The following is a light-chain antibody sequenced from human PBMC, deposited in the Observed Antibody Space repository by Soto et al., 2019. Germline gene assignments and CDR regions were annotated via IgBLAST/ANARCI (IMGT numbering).Light chain of an antibody. CDR3: QQYNTWPLT. CDR1: QSLSNN. J-gene: IGKJ4*01. V-gene: IGKV3-15*01. CDR2: FTS. Sequence: EIVMTQSPATLSVSPGERATLSCRASQSLSNNLAWYQQKPGQAPRLLIYFTSTRATGIPARFSGSGSGTEFTLTISSLQSEDFAVYYCQQYNTWPLTFSGGTKVETK.